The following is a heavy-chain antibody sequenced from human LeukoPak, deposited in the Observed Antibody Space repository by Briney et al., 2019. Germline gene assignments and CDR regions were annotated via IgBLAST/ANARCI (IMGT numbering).Heavy chain of an antibody. J-gene: IGHJ4*02. CDR2: ISSSSSYI. D-gene: IGHD5-12*01. V-gene: IGHV3-21*01. CDR3: ARGLGYDGGPFDY. Sequence: GGSLRLSCAASGFTFSSYSMNWVRQAPGKGLGWVSSISSSSSYIYYADSVKGRFTISRDNAKNSLYLQMNSLRAEDTAVYYCARGLGYDGGPFDYWGQGTLVTVSS. CDR1: GFTFSSYS.